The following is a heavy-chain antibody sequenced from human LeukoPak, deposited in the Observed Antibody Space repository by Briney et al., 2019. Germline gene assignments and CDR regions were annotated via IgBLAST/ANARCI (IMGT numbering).Heavy chain of an antibody. V-gene: IGHV1-2*02. CDR3: ARGLFGTTWSDF. J-gene: IGHJ4*02. CDR1: GFRVRAYL. CDR2: INPDNGGT. Sequence: ASVKVSCKAFGFRVRAYLIHWIRQAPGQGPQYMGWINPDNGGTHYSQHFQVRVTMTGDTSVSTVYMELTSLSSDDTAVYFCARGLFGTTWSDFWGQGTLVTVSS. D-gene: IGHD1-1*01.